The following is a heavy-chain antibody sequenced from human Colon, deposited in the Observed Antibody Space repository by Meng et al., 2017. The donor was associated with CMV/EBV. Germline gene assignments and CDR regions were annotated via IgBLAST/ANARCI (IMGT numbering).Heavy chain of an antibody. CDR3: ARGPIAARADL. CDR1: GFPFSPSG. D-gene: IGHD6-25*01. Sequence: GSLRLSCAASGFPFSPSGMNWMRQSPGKGLEWIGYIHYTGLTNYSPSLKSRVTMAVDTSKNQLSLKLTSVTAADTAVFYCARGPIAARADLWGQGALVTVSS. V-gene: IGHV4-59*01. CDR2: IHYTGLT. J-gene: IGHJ5*02.